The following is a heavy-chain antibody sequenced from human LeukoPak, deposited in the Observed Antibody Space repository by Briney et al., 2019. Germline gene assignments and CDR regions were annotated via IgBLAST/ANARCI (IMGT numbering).Heavy chain of an antibody. J-gene: IGHJ5*02. V-gene: IGHV3-21*01. CDR2: ISSSSSNI. Sequence: GGSLRLSRAASGFTFSSYSMNWVRQAPGKGLEWFSSISSSSSNIYYADSVKGRFTISRDNAKNSLYLQMNSLRAEDTAVYYCARDKVDIVAANWFDPWGQGTLVTVSS. CDR3: ARDKVDIVAANWFDP. CDR1: GFTFSSYS. D-gene: IGHD5-12*01.